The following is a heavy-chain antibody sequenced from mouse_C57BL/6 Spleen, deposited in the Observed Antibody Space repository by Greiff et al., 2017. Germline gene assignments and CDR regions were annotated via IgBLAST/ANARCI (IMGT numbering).Heavy chain of an antibody. CDR3: ANNRDDDDYALGC. Sequence: QVHVKQSGPGLVQPSQSLSISCTASGFSLTSYGVHWVRQSPGKGLEWLGVIWRGGSTDYNAANMSVLSITKDNSKSQVFFKMNSLQADDTAIYCCANNRDDDDYALGCWGKGTSVTVAS. V-gene: IGHV2-5*01. CDR2: IWRGGST. D-gene: IGHD2-4*01. CDR1: GFSLTSYG. J-gene: IGHJ4*01.